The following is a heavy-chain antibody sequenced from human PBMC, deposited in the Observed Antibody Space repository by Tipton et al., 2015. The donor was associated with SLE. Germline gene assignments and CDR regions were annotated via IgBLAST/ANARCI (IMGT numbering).Heavy chain of an antibody. V-gene: IGHV4-61*02. CDR2: IYTSGST. Sequence: LRLSCTVSGGSISSGSYYWSWIRQPAGKGLEWIGRIYTSGSTNYNSSLKSRVTISVDTSKNQFSLKLSSVTAADTAVYYCARDKGYWGQGTLVTVSS. J-gene: IGHJ4*02. CDR3: ARDKGY. CDR1: GGSISSGSYY.